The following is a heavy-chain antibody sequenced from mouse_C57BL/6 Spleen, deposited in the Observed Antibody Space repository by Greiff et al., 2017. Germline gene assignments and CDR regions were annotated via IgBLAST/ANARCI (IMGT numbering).Heavy chain of an antibody. CDR1: GYTFTEYT. CDR2: FYPGSGSI. CDR3: ARHEEDYYGSSYFDY. Sequence: LQESGAELVKPGASVKLSCKASGYTFTEYTIHWVKQRSGQGLEWIGWFYPGSGSIKYNEKFKDKATLTADKSSSTVYMELRRLTSEDSAVYFCARHEEDYYGSSYFDYWGQGTTLTVSS. J-gene: IGHJ2*01. V-gene: IGHV1-62-2*01. D-gene: IGHD1-1*01.